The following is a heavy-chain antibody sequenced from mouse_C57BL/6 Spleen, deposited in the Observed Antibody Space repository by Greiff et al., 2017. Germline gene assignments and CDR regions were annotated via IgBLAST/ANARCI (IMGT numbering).Heavy chain of an antibody. CDR1: GYTFTSYW. V-gene: IGHV1-53*01. J-gene: IGHJ3*01. D-gene: IGHD2-3*01. CDR2: INPSNGGT. Sequence: QVQLQQPGPELVQPGASVKLSCKASGYTFTSYWMHWVQQSPGQGLEWIGNINPSNGGTNYNEKFKSKATLTVDKSSSTAYMQLSSLTSEDSAVYYCAIYDGYYLWFAYWGQGTLVTVSA. CDR3: AIYDGYYLWFAY.